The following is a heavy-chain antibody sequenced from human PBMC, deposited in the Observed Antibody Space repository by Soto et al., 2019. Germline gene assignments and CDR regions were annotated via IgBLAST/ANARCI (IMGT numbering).Heavy chain of an antibody. CDR3: ASTGDSSPIHYYGMDV. D-gene: IGHD6-13*01. V-gene: IGHV5-51*01. J-gene: IGHJ6*02. Sequence: PGEALKISWRGSGYSFTSYWIGWVRQMPGKGLEWMGIIYPGDSDTRYSPSFQGQVTISADKSISTAYLQWSSLKASDTAMYYCASTGDSSPIHYYGMDVWGQGTTVTVSS. CDR2: IYPGDSDT. CDR1: GYSFTSYW.